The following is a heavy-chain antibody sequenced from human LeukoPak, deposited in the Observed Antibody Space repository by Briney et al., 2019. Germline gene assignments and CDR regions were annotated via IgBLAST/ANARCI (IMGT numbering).Heavy chain of an antibody. V-gene: IGHV3-30*02. D-gene: IGHD1-26*01. CDR3: AKAEWELRRPGAFDI. Sequence: PGGPLNLSCAASGFTFNTYDIHWVRQAQGRGLRGGQFIRSDGNKKDYADAVKGRFTISRDNSKNTLYLQMNSLRAEDTAVYYCAKAEWELRRPGAFDIWGQGTMVTVSS. J-gene: IGHJ3*02. CDR1: GFTFNTYD. CDR2: IRSDGNKK.